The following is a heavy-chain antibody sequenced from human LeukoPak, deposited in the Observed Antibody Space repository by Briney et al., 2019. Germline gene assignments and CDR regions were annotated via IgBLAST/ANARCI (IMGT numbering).Heavy chain of an antibody. V-gene: IGHV4-34*08. Sequence: PGGSLRLSCAASGFTFSSYSMNWVRQPPGKGLEWIGEINHSGSTNYNPSLKSRVTISVDTSKNQFSLKLSSVTAADTAVYYCASRGGRENNWFDPWGQGTLVTVSS. CDR3: ASRGGRENNWFDP. J-gene: IGHJ5*02. CDR2: INHSGST. CDR1: GFTFSSYS.